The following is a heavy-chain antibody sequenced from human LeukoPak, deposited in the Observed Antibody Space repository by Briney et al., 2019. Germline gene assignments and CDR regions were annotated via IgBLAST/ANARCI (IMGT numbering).Heavy chain of an antibody. D-gene: IGHD4-17*01. Sequence: GGSLRLSCAASAFSLNAYNMNWVRQAPGKGPEWVSSISYTGTYIYYADSVKGRFTISRDNAKNSLYLQMNSLRAEDTAVYYCARDKGNYGDSEGFDYWGQGTLVTVSS. J-gene: IGHJ4*02. CDR1: AFSLNAYN. CDR3: ARDKGNYGDSEGFDY. CDR2: ISYTGTYI. V-gene: IGHV3-21*01.